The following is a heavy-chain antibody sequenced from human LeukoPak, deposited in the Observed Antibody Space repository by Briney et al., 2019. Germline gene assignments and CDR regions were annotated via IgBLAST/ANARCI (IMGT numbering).Heavy chain of an antibody. V-gene: IGHV3-30*18. Sequence: PGTSLRLSCAASGFTFSSYAIHWVRQAPGKGPEWVAFISYDGNDKYYADSVKGRFTTSRDNSKNTLYLQMHSLRPGDTAVYSCAKDAVNCSGTSCSYGMDVWGQGTTVTVSS. CDR2: ISYDGNDK. CDR1: GFTFSSYA. CDR3: AKDAVNCSGTSCSYGMDV. D-gene: IGHD2-2*01. J-gene: IGHJ6*02.